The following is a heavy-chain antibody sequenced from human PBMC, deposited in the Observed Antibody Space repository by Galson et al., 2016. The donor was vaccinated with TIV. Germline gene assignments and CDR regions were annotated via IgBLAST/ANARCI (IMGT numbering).Heavy chain of an antibody. CDR2: ISRSGGNS. CDR3: AREQNYALDV. Sequence: SLRLSCAASGFIFSDYAMNWARQTPGKGLEWISYISRSGGNSFYAESVKGRFTVSRDSLDKSVFLQMNSLRDEDTAVYFCAREQNYALDVRGPGTMVTVSS. CDR1: GFIFSDYA. V-gene: IGHV3-48*02. D-gene: IGHD1-7*01. J-gene: IGHJ6*02.